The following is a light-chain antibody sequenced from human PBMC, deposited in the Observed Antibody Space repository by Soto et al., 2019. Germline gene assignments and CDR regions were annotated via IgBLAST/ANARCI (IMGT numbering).Light chain of an antibody. V-gene: IGKV3-15*01. Sequence: EIVMTQSPATLSVSPGERATLSCRASQSVSSNLAWYQQKPGQAPRLLIYGASTRATGIPARFSGSGSGTEFTLTISSLQSEDFAVYYCKQYNNWLITFGQGTRLEI. CDR3: KQYNNWLIT. CDR1: QSVSSN. J-gene: IGKJ5*01. CDR2: GAS.